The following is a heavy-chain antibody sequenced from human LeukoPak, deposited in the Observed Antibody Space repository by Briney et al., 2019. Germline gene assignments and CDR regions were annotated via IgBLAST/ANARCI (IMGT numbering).Heavy chain of an antibody. CDR3: ARGEGDIVVVPAAIPRYYYYYYMDV. J-gene: IGHJ6*03. V-gene: IGHV4-34*01. D-gene: IGHD2-2*02. CDR2: INHSGST. CDR1: GGSFSGYY. Sequence: SETLSLTCAVYGGSFSGYYWSWIRQPPGKGLEWIGEINHSGSTNYNPSLKSRFTISVDTSKNEFSLKLSSVTAADTAVYYCARGEGDIVVVPAAIPRYYYYYYMDVWGKGTTVTVSS.